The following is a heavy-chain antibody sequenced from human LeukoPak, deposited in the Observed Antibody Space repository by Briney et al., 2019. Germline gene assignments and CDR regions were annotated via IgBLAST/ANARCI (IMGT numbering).Heavy chain of an antibody. Sequence: PGGSLRLSCAASGFTFDDYGMSWVRQAPGKGLEWVSGINWNGGSTGYADSVKGRFTISRDNAKNSLYLQMNSLRAEDTALYYCARRMDDLSGNYYYYYMDVWGKGTTVTVSS. CDR1: GFTFDDYG. V-gene: IGHV3-20*04. J-gene: IGHJ6*03. CDR3: ARRMDDLSGNYYYYYMDV. CDR2: INWNGGST. D-gene: IGHD1-26*01.